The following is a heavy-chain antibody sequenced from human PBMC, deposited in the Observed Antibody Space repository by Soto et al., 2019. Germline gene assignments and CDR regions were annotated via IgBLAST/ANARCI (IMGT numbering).Heavy chain of an antibody. CDR1: GFTFSDYA. J-gene: IGHJ4*02. V-gene: IGHV3-30*18. Sequence: VQLVESGGGVVQPGRSLRLSCAASGFTFSDYAMHWVRQAPGKGLEWVAVVSHDGRNTHYADSVKGRFTISRDSSKNTGALEMTSLRAEDTAVYYCAKGGRQWLVTSGFNYWGQGALVTVSS. D-gene: IGHD6-19*01. CDR2: VSHDGRNT. CDR3: AKGGRQWLVTSGFNY.